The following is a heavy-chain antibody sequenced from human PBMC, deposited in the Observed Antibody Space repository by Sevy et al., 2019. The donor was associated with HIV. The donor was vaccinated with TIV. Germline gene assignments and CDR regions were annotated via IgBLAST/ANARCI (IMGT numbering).Heavy chain of an antibody. J-gene: IGHJ5*02. CDR1: GYTFTSYG. D-gene: IGHD3-3*01. CDR3: ARGFRLIFGVVIPTGDWFDP. CDR2: ISAYNGNT. Sequence: ASVKVSCKASGYTFTSYGISWVRQAPGQGLAWMGWISAYNGNTNYAQKLQGRVTMTTDTSTSTAYMELRSLRSDDTAVYYCARGFRLIFGVVIPTGDWFDPWGQGTLVTVSS. V-gene: IGHV1-18*01.